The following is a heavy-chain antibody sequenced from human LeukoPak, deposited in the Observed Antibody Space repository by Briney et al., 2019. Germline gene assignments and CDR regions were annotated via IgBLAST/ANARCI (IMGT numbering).Heavy chain of an antibody. CDR2: IYYSGST. V-gene: IGHV4-59*01. CDR3: ARARGVVTAIQDWFDP. Sequence: SETLSLTCTVSGSSISSYYWSWIRQPPGKGLEWIGYIYYSGSTNYNPSLKSRVTISVDTSKNQFSLKLSSVTAADTAVYYCARARGVVTAIQDWFDPWGQGTLVTVSS. J-gene: IGHJ5*02. D-gene: IGHD2-21*02. CDR1: GSSISSYY.